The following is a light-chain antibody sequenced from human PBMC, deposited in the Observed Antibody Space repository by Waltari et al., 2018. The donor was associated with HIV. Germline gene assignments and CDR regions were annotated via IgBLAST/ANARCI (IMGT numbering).Light chain of an antibody. J-gene: IGLJ2*01. Sequence: SHELTQPPSVSVSPGQTAIITCSGDKLGDNFASWYQQRPGQSPVLVIYQDAKRPSGIPERVSGSNSGNTATLTISGTQPMDECNYYCQGWDSSTPIFGGGTNLTVL. CDR1: KLGDNF. V-gene: IGLV3-1*01. CDR3: QGWDSSTPI. CDR2: QDA.